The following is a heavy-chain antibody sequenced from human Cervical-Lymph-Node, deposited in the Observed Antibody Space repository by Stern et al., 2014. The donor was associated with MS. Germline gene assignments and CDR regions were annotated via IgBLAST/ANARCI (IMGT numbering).Heavy chain of an antibody. CDR3: ARGGRGVGLEY. V-gene: IGHV3-30-3*01. CDR2: VSYDGTQR. Sequence: QVQLVQFGGGVVQPGRSLSLSCVASGFTLSTYAMHWVRQAPGKGLEWVAFVSYDGTQRNSTDSVKARFTISRDNSKNTLYLHMNSLRDEDTAVYFCARGGRGVGLEYWGQGALVTVSS. J-gene: IGHJ4*02. D-gene: IGHD3-10*01. CDR1: GFTLSTYA.